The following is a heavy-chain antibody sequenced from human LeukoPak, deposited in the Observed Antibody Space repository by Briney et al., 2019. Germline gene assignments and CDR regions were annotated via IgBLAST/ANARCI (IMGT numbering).Heavy chain of an antibody. CDR1: GVSITGDSYY. CDR2: LYHTGAV. CDR3: ARHGGFTPPDY. V-gene: IGHV4-39*01. J-gene: IGHJ4*02. Sequence: SETLSLTCTVSGVSITGDSYYWAWIRQPPGKNLEWIGSLYHTGAVHYNPSPRSRVTISEDTPKNQFSLKLASVTAADTAIYYCARHGGFTPPDYWGQRTLVAVSS.